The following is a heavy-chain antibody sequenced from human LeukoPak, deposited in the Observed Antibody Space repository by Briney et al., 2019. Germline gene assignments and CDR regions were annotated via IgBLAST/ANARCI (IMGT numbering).Heavy chain of an antibody. CDR3: ARHITIFGVVIIPGAFDI. CDR2: ISGSGGST. J-gene: IGHJ3*02. D-gene: IGHD3-3*01. V-gene: IGHV3-23*01. Sequence: GGSLRLSCAASGFTFSSYAMSWVRQAPGKGLEWVSAISGSGGSTYYADSVKGRFTISRDNSKNTLYLQMNSLRAEDTAVYYCARHITIFGVVIIPGAFDIWGQGTMVTVSS. CDR1: GFTFSSYA.